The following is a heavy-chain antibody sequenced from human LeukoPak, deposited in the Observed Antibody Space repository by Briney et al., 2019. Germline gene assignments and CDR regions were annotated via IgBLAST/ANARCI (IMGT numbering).Heavy chain of an antibody. CDR2: IWNDGSYK. CDR1: GFTFSSYG. V-gene: IGHV3-33*01. Sequence: GGSLRLSCAASGFTFSSYGMHWVRQAPGKGLEWVAVIWNDGSYKYYADSVKGRFTISRDNSKNTLYLQMNSLRAEDTAVYYCATHFGGYTYDFWGQGTLVTVSS. J-gene: IGHJ4*02. D-gene: IGHD3-10*01. CDR3: ATHFGGYTYDF.